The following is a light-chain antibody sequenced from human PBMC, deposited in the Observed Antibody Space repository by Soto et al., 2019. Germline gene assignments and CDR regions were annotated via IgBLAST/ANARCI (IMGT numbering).Light chain of an antibody. CDR1: SSDVGGYNF. J-gene: IGLJ2*01. CDR2: DVT. V-gene: IGLV2-8*01. Sequence: QSALTQPPSASGSPGQSVTICCTGASSDVGGYNFVSWYQQHPGKAPKLMIYDVTKRPSGVPDRFSGSKSGNTASLTVSGLQADDEADYYCSSYAGSSVPVAFGGGTKLTVL. CDR3: SSYAGSSVPVA.